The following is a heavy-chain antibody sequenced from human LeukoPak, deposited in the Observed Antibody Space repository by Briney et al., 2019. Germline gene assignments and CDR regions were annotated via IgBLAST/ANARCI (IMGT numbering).Heavy chain of an antibody. CDR1: GGSFSGYY. Sequence: PSETLSLTCAVYGGSFSGYYWSWIRQPPGKGLEWIGEINHSGSTNYNPSLKSRVTISVDTSKNQFSLKLSSVTAADTAVYYCARVGSRTTSYYYYYYMDVWGRGTAVTVSS. CDR3: ARVGSRTTSYYYYYYMDV. J-gene: IGHJ6*03. V-gene: IGHV4-34*01. CDR2: INHSGST. D-gene: IGHD4-17*01.